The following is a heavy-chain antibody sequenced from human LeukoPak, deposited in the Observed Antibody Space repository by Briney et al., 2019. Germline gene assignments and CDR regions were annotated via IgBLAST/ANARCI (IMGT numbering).Heavy chain of an antibody. CDR1: GFTFSSSA. CDR2: ISNNGGYT. D-gene: IGHD2-15*01. J-gene: IGHJ4*02. Sequence: PGGSLRLSCAASGFTFSSSAMSWVRQAPGKGLEWVSAISNNGGYTYYADSVQGRFTISRDNSKSTLCLQMNSLRAEDTAVYYCAKQLGYCRDGSGYFPYWGQGTLVTVSS. V-gene: IGHV3-23*01. CDR3: AKQLGYCRDGSGYFPY.